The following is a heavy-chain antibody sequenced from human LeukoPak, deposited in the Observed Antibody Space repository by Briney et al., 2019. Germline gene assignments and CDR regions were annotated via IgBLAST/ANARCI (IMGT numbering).Heavy chain of an antibody. CDR3: ATGLSYYDILTGYRD. CDR2: FDPEDGET. D-gene: IGHD3-9*01. V-gene: IGHV1-24*01. Sequence: ASVTVSCKVPGYTLTELSMHWVRQAPGKGLEWMGGFDPEDGETIYAQKFQGRVTMTEDTSTDTVYMELSSLRSEDTAVYYCATGLSYYDILTGYRDWGQGTLVTVSS. J-gene: IGHJ4*02. CDR1: GYTLTELS.